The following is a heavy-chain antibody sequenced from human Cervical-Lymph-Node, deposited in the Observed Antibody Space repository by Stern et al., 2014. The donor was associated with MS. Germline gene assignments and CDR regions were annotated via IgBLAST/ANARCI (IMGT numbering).Heavy chain of an antibody. CDR3: ARGTLATISGY. J-gene: IGHJ4*02. D-gene: IGHD5-12*01. CDR2: ISPNIGGA. CDR1: GFTFNGYY. Sequence: VQLVQSGAEVKKPGASVKVSCKASGFTFNGYYMHWVRQAPGQGLEWMGWISPNIGGANYAQKLLGRATMTRDTSLNPAYMDLSSLSPADTAVYYCARGTLATISGYWGQGTLVTVPS. V-gene: IGHV1-2*02.